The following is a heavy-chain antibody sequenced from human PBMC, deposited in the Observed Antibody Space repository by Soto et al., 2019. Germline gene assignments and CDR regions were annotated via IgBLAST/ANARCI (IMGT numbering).Heavy chain of an antibody. J-gene: IGHJ6*02. Sequence: EVQLVESGGGLVKPGGSLRLSCAASGFTFNNAWMSWVRQAPGKGLEWVGRIKSKTDGATTDYTAPVTGRFIISTDDSKNTLYLQMNSLKTEDTAVYYCTTEGGRWNTAPGAPVDYFGMDVWGQGTTVTVSS. CDR1: GFTFNNAW. V-gene: IGHV3-15*01. CDR3: TTEGGRWNTAPGAPVDYFGMDV. CDR2: IKSKTDGATT. D-gene: IGHD5-18*01.